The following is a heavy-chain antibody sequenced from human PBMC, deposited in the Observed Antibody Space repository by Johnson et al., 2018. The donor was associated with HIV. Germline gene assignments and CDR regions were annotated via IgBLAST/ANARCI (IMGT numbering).Heavy chain of an antibody. CDR2: IYSGGST. D-gene: IGHD1-26*01. Sequence: VQLVETGGGLIQPGGSLRLSCAASGFTVSSNYMSWVRQAPGKGLEWVSVIYSGGSTYYADSVKGRFTISRDNSKNTLYLQMSSLGAEDTAVYYCAREGGATPAFDIGGQGTMVTVSS. CDR1: GFTVSSNY. V-gene: IGHV3-53*02. J-gene: IGHJ3*02. CDR3: AREGGATPAFDI.